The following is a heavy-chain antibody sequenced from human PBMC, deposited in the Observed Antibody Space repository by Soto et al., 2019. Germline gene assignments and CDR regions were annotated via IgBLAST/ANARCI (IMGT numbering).Heavy chain of an antibody. CDR2: IYYSGSA. Sequence: LSLTCTISGGSISSYYWSWIRQTPGKGLQYIGYIYYSGSANYNPSLKSRVTISDDTSTNQFFLTLTSVTAADTAVYYCARRYGSAFDIWGQGTMVTVS. CDR3: ARRYGSAFDI. J-gene: IGHJ3*02. V-gene: IGHV4-59*08. D-gene: IGHD3-10*01. CDR1: GGSISSYY.